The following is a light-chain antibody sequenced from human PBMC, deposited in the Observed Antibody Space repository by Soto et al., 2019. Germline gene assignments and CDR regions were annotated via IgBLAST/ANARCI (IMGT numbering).Light chain of an antibody. CDR2: GAS. CDR3: QQYNNWPFT. J-gene: IGKJ4*01. CDR1: QSVSSIY. Sequence: EIVLTQSPGTLSLSPGERATLSCRASQSVSSIYLAWYQHKPGQAPRLLIYGASSRATGIPDRFSGSGSGTDFTLTISSLQSEDFAVYYCQQYNNWPFTFGGGTKVEIK. V-gene: IGKV3-20*01.